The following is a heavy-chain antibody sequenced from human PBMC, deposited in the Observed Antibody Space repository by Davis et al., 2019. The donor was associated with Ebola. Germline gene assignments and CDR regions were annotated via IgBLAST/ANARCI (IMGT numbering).Heavy chain of an antibody. V-gene: IGHV3-30*18. Sequence: GESLKISCAASGFTFSSYGMHWVRQAPGKGLEWVAVISYDGSNKYYADSVKGRFTISRDNSKNTLYLQMNSLRAEDTAVYYCAKGDYDFWSGYKAGRYGMDVWGQGTTVTVSS. D-gene: IGHD3-3*01. CDR3: AKGDYDFWSGYKAGRYGMDV. CDR2: ISYDGSNK. CDR1: GFTFSSYG. J-gene: IGHJ6*02.